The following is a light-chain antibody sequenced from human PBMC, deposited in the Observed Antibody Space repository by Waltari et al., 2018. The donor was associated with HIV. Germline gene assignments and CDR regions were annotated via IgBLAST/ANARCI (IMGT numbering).Light chain of an antibody. J-gene: IGLJ2*01. CDR3: SAWDDKLTALV. V-gene: IGLV1-47*01. Sequence: QSVLTQPPSAYGTPGQRVTISCSGNSYNIGNNFVSWYQQVPGMAPKLLIYQNDQRPSGVPDRFSGSKSGTSASLAISGLRSEDEADYYCSAWDDKLTALVFGGGTKLTDL. CDR2: QND. CDR1: SYNIGNNF.